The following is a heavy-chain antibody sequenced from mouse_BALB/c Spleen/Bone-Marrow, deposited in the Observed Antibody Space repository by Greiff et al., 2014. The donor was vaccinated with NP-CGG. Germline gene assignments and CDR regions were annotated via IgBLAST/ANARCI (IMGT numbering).Heavy chain of an antibody. CDR2: IDPSDSYS. V-gene: IGHV1-69*02. Sequence: QVQLQQSGAELVKPGASVKLSCKASGYTFTNYWMHWVKQRPGQGLEWIGEIDPSDSYSNYNQNFKGKATLTVDKSSSTAYMQLTSLTSEDSTVYYCVRGVVYYYAMDYWGQGTSVTVSS. J-gene: IGHJ4*01. CDR1: GYTFTNYW. CDR3: VRGVVYYYAMDY.